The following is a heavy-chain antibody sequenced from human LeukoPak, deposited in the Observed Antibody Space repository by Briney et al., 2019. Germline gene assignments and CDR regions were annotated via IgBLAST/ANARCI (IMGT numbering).Heavy chain of an antibody. CDR3: ATSYDILTGFDY. CDR2: IRTSNSYI. CDR1: GFTFSSYS. V-gene: IGHV3-21*04. J-gene: IGHJ4*02. D-gene: IGHD3-9*01. Sequence: PGGSLRLSCAASGFTFSSYSMNWVRQAPGKGLEWVSSIRTSNSYIYYADSVKGRFTISRDNAKNSLYLQMNSLRAEDTAVYYCATSYDILTGFDYWGQGTLVTVSS.